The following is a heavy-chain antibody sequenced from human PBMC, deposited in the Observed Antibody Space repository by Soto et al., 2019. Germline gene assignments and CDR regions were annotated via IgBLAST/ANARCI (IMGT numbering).Heavy chain of an antibody. CDR1: GFTFSSYA. J-gene: IGHJ6*02. CDR2: ISGSGGST. D-gene: IGHD5-12*01. V-gene: IGHV3-23*01. CDR3: AKDINGATIYYYYGMDV. Sequence: GGSLRLSCAASGFTFSSYAMSWVRQAPGKGLEWVSAISGSGGSTYYADSVKGRFTISRDNSKNTLYLQMNSLRAEDTAVYYCAKDINGATIYYYYGMDVWGQGTTVTVSS.